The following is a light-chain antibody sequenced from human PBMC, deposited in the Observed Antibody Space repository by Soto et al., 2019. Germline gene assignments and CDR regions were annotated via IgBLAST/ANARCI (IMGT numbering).Light chain of an antibody. CDR3: QQRRGG. V-gene: IGKV3-11*01. J-gene: IGKJ3*01. CDR1: QSVSSY. Sequence: EIVLTQSPATLSLSPGERATLSSRASQSVSSYLAWYQQKPGQAPRLLIYDAPNRATGIPARFSGSGSGADFSLTVSSLEPEDFAVSYCQQRRGGFGPGTKVDIK. CDR2: DAP.